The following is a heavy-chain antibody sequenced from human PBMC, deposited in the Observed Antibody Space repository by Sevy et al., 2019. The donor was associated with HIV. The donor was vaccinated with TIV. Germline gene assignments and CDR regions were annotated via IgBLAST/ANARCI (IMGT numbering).Heavy chain of an antibody. Sequence: SLRLSCTTSGFTFDDYAMSWFRQAPGKGLEWVAFITRNSYEAYGGTTDYAASVKGRFMISRDDSTSIAYLQMNSLKSEDTAVYYCARGLATADTAESSFDSWGQGTLVTVSS. CDR3: ARGLATADTAESSFDS. D-gene: IGHD5-12*01. V-gene: IGHV3-49*03. CDR1: GFTFDDYA. CDR2: ITRNSYEAYGGTT. J-gene: IGHJ4*02.